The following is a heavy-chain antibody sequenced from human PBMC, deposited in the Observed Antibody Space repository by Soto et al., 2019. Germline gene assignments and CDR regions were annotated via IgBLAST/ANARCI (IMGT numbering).Heavy chain of an antibody. D-gene: IGHD1-1*01. V-gene: IGHV4-59*03. CDR2: IYYSGST. Sequence: KTSETLSLTCDVSGSSFSENYWTWIRQYPGKGLEWIGYIYYSGSTNYNPSLKSRVTISVDASRSQFSLKLTSVTAADTALYYCAAGTLGAVWTTLDDWGQGTLVTVSS. CDR1: GSSFSENY. J-gene: IGHJ4*02. CDR3: AAGTLGAVWTTLDD.